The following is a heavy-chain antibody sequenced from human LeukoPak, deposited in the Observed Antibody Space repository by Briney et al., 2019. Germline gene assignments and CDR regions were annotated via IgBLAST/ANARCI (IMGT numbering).Heavy chain of an antibody. CDR2: INTNTANP. J-gene: IGHJ6*03. D-gene: IGHD2-15*01. CDR1: GYTFTTFA. V-gene: IGHV7-4-1*02. CDR3: ARVGLPHYYYYMNV. Sequence: ASVKVSCKASGYTFTTFALIWVRQAAGQGLEWMGWINTNTANPTYAQAFTGRFVFSLDTSVSTAYLQISSLKAEDTAVYYCARVGLPHYYYYMNVWGKGTTVTVSS.